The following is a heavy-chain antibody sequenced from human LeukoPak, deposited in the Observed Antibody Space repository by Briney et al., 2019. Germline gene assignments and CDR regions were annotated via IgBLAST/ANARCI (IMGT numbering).Heavy chain of an antibody. CDR3: ARGYTTFGVVITLDY. V-gene: IGHV1-18*01. Sequence: ASVKVSCKASGYTFTSYGISWVRQAPGRGLEWMGWISAYNGNTNYAQKLQGRVTMTTDTSTSTAYMELRSLRSDDTAVYYCARGYTTFGVVITLDYWGQGTLVTVSS. CDR2: ISAYNGNT. D-gene: IGHD3-3*01. CDR1: GYTFTSYG. J-gene: IGHJ4*02.